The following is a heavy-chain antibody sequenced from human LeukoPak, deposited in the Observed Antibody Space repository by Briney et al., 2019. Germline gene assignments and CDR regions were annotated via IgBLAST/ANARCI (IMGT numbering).Heavy chain of an antibody. CDR1: GFTFGDYV. V-gene: IGHV3-49*04. Sequence: GGSLRLSCTASGFTFGDYVMSWVRQAPGKGLEWVGFIRSKAYGGTTKNAAAVEGRFTISREDSVSIAYLQMISLKIKYTAGNSCPRRYNYDSSGYYYVRDAFAIWGQGTMVTASS. J-gene: IGHJ3*02. D-gene: IGHD3-22*01. CDR3: PRRYNYDSSGYYYVRDAFAI. CDR2: IRSKAYGGTT.